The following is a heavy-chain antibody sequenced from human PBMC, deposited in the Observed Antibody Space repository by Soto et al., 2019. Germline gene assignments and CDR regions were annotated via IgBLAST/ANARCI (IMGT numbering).Heavy chain of an antibody. D-gene: IGHD3-3*01. V-gene: IGHV4-34*01. CDR1: GGSFSVYY. J-gene: IGHJ6*02. Sequence: SETLSLTCAVYGGSFSVYYWSWIRQPPGKGLEWIGEINHSGSTNYNPSLKSRVTISVDTSKNQFSLKLSSVTAAETAVYYCERVKATIFGVANYSAYGMDVWGQGTMVTVSS. CDR2: INHSGST. CDR3: ERVKATIFGVANYSAYGMDV.